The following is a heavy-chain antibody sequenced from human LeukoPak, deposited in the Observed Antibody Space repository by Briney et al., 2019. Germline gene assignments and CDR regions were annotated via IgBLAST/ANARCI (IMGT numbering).Heavy chain of an antibody. CDR1: GFTFSSYA. CDR3: ARATDYYYGMDV. CDR2: ISYDGGNK. V-gene: IGHV3-30-3*01. Sequence: GGSLRLSCAASGFTFSSYAMHWVRQAPGKGLEWVAVISYDGGNKYYADSVKGRFTISRDNSKNTLYLQMNSLRAEDTAVYYCARATDYYYGMDVWGQGTTVTVSS. J-gene: IGHJ6*02.